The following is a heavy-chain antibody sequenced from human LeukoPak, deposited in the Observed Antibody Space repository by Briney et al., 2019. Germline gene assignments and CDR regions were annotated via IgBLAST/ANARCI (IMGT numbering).Heavy chain of an antibody. J-gene: IGHJ4*02. CDR1: GYTFTSYA. D-gene: IGHD2-15*01. V-gene: IGHV1-3*01. CDR2: INAGNGNT. Sequence: ASVKVSCKASGYTFTSYAMHWVRQAPGQRLEWMGWINAGNGNTKYSQEFQGRVTITRDTSASTAYMELSSLRSEDTAVYYCAVGDIVVVVALDYWGQGTLVTVSS. CDR3: AVGDIVVVVALDY.